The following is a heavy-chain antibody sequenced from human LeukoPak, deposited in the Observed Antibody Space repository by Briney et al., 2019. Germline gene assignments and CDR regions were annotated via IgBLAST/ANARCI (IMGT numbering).Heavy chain of an antibody. Sequence: ASVKLSCKASGYTFTSYDINWVRQATGQGLEWMGWMNPNSGNTGYAQKFVGRVTMTRNTSISTAYMELSSLRSEDTAVYYCTRGPRRYFDWLSPDYWGQGTLVTVSS. CDR3: TRGPRRYFDWLSPDY. CDR2: MNPNSGNT. J-gene: IGHJ4*02. CDR1: GYTFTSYD. V-gene: IGHV1-8*01. D-gene: IGHD3-9*01.